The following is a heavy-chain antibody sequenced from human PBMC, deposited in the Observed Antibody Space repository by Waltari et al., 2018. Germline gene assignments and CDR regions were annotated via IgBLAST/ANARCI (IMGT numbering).Heavy chain of an antibody. D-gene: IGHD4-4*01. Sequence: QEHLVQSGAEVKKPGASVRVSCTASGYTFTAYYIHGVRQAPGQGLEWMGWINPRSGETKYAQKFHGRVTMTRDTSINTAYMELSSLLFDDTAVYYCAREGSHLTTVNDYWGQGTLVIVSS. J-gene: IGHJ4*02. CDR2: INPRSGET. CDR3: AREGSHLTTVNDY. V-gene: IGHV1-2*02. CDR1: GYTFTAYY.